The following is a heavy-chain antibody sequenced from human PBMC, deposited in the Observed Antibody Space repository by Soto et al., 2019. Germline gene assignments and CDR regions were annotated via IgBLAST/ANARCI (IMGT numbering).Heavy chain of an antibody. J-gene: IGHJ5*02. Sequence: GGSLRLSCAASGFTFSNAWMNWVRQAPGKGLEWVGRIKSKTDGGTTDYAAPVKGRFTISRDDSKNTLYLQMNSLKTEDTAVYYCTTDEWTIFGVVMDDLFDPWGQGTLVTVSS. V-gene: IGHV3-15*07. CDR3: TTDEWTIFGVVMDDLFDP. D-gene: IGHD3-3*01. CDR1: GFTFSNAW. CDR2: IKSKTDGGTT.